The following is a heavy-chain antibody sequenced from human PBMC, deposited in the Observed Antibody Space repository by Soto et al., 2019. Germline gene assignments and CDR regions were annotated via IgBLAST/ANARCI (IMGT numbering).Heavy chain of an antibody. Sequence: QVQLQESGPGLVKPSGTLSLTCAVSGGSISSSNWWSWVRQPPGKGLEWIGEIYHSGSTNYNPSRKSRVPLSVATSKNQFSLKLSSVTAADTAGYYCARVSGNYYYGMDVWGQGTTVTVSS. CDR1: GGSISSSNW. CDR2: IYHSGST. CDR3: ARVSGNYYYGMDV. V-gene: IGHV4-4*02. J-gene: IGHJ6*02. D-gene: IGHD3-10*01.